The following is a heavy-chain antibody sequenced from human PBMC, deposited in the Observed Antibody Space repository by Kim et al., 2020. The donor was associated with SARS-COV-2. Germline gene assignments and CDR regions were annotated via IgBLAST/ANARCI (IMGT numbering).Heavy chain of an antibody. J-gene: IGHJ6*02. Sequence: GGSLRLSCAASGFTFSSYDMHWVRQATGKGLEWVSAIGTAGDTYYPGSVKGRFTISRENAKNSLYLQMNSLRAGDTAVYYCARADRITMVRGNYYYYGMDVWGQGTTVTVSS. CDR3: ARADRITMVRGNYYYYGMDV. V-gene: IGHV3-13*04. D-gene: IGHD3-10*01. CDR1: GFTFSSYD. CDR2: IGTAGDT.